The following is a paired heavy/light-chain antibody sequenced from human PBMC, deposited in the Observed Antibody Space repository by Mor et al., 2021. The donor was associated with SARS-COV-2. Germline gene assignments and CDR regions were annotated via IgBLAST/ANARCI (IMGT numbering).Light chain of an antibody. V-gene: IGKV3-20*01. J-gene: IGKJ5*01. CDR2: GAS. CDR3: QQYGSSLRIT. CDR1: QSVSSNS. Sequence: EIVLTQSPGTLSLSPGERATLSCRASQSVSSNSLAWYQQKPGQAPRLLIYGASSRATGIPDRFSGSGSGTDFTLTISRLEPEDFAVYYCQQYGSSLRITFGQGTRLEIK.
Heavy chain of an antibody. CDR1: GFTFSNYA. CDR3: AKGGRRTSGLSDAFDI. CDR2: ISGSGVST. D-gene: IGHD3-10*01. V-gene: IGHV3-23*01. Sequence: EVQLLESGGGLVQPGGSLRLSCAASGFTFSNYAMSWVRQAPGKGLEWVSAISGSGVSTYYADSVKGRFTISRDNSKNTLFLQVNSLRAEDTAVYYCAKGGRRTSGLSDAFDIWGQGTMVTVSS. J-gene: IGHJ3*02.